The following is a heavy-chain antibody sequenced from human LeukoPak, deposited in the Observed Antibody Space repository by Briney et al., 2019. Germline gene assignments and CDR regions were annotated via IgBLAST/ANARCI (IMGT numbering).Heavy chain of an antibody. J-gene: IGHJ6*03. Sequence: ASVKVSCKASGGTFSNYAITWVRQAPGQGLEWMGGIIPMFGTVDYAQKFQGRVTITADESTSTAYMELSSLRSEDTAVYYCARGIVVVPATHYYYYYYMDVWGKGTTVTVSS. D-gene: IGHD2-2*01. CDR1: GGTFSNYA. CDR2: IIPMFGTV. V-gene: IGHV1-69*13. CDR3: ARGIVVVPATHYYYYYYMDV.